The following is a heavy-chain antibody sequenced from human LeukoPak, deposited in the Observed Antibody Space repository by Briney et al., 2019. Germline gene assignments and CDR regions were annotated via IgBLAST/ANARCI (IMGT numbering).Heavy chain of an antibody. V-gene: IGHV3-23*01. CDR3: VREAGYCAPVCVKTNWFDP. Sequence: GGSLRLSCAASGFPFSSHVMSWVRQPPGKGLEWVAAISNGKTYYADSVRGRFAISRDDSTNTVYLHMNSLRDEDTALYHCVREAGYCAPVCVKTNWFDPWGQGTLVTVSS. CDR1: GFPFSSHV. CDR2: ISNGKT. J-gene: IGHJ5*02. D-gene: IGHD2-15*01.